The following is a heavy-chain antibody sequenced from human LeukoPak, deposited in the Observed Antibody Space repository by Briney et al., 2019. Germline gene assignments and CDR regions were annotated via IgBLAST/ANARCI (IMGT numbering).Heavy chain of an antibody. CDR3: AKVSQIAMVRGVIPWFDP. CDR2: ISVSGGST. Sequence: GGSLRLSCAASGFTFSSYAMSWVRQAPGKGLEWVSAISVSGGSTYYADSVKGRFTISRDNSKNTLYLQMNSLRAEDTAVYYCAKVSQIAMVRGVIPWFDPWGQGTLVTVSS. J-gene: IGHJ5*02. V-gene: IGHV3-23*01. D-gene: IGHD3-10*01. CDR1: GFTFSSYA.